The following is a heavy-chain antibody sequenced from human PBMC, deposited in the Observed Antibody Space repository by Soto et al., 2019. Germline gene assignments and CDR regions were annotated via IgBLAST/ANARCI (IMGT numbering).Heavy chain of an antibody. Sequence: GSLRLSCAASGFTFSSYSMNWVRQAPGKGLEWVSSISSSSSYIYYADSVKGRFTISRDNAKNSLYLQMNSLRAEDTAVYYCARTLRFLEWLFDYWGQGTLVTVSS. CDR3: ARTLRFLEWLFDY. J-gene: IGHJ4*02. D-gene: IGHD3-3*01. V-gene: IGHV3-21*01. CDR1: GFTFSSYS. CDR2: ISSSSSYI.